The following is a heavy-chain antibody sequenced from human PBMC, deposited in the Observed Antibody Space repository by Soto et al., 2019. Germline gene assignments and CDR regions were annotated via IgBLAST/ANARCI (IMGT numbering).Heavy chain of an antibody. Sequence: PSETLSLTCTVSGGSISSYYWSWIRQPPGKGLEWIGYIYYSGSTNYNPSLKSRVTTSVDTSKNQFSLKLSSVTAADTAVYYCARMYGIFGVVIFEYWGQGTLVTVSS. D-gene: IGHD3-3*01. CDR3: ARMYGIFGVVIFEY. CDR2: IYYSGST. J-gene: IGHJ4*02. V-gene: IGHV4-59*08. CDR1: GGSISSYY.